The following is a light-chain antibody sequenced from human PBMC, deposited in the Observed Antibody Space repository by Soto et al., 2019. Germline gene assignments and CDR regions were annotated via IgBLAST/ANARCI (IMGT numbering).Light chain of an antibody. V-gene: IGKV3D-20*02. Sequence: EIVMTQSPASLSVPPGERATLSCRASQSVTSRYLAWYQQKPGQAPRLLIYGASNRATGIPERFSGSGSGTDFTLTISSLEPEDFAVYYCQQRSKWRTFGQGTKVDIK. J-gene: IGKJ1*01. CDR1: QSVTSRY. CDR3: QQRSKWRT. CDR2: GAS.